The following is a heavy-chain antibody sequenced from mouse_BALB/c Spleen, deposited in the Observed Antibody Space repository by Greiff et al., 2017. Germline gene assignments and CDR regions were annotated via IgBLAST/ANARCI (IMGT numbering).Heavy chain of an antibody. V-gene: IGHV5-4*02. CDR2: ISDGGSYT. J-gene: IGHJ4*01. D-gene: IGHD1-1*01. CDR3: ARAITTVVAKAMDY. CDR1: GFTFSDYY. Sequence: DVMLVESGGGLVKPGGSLKLSCAASGFTFSDYYMYWVRQTPEKRLEWVATISDGGSYTYYPDSVKGRFTISRDNAKNNLYLQMSSLKSEDTAMYYCARAITTVVAKAMDYWGQGTSVTVSS.